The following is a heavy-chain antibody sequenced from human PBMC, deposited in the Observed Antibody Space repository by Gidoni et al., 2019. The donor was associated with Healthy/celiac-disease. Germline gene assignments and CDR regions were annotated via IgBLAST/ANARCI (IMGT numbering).Heavy chain of an antibody. CDR2: INPNSGGT. D-gene: IGHD2-21*02. J-gene: IGHJ6*02. V-gene: IGHV1-2*02. Sequence: QVQLVQSGAEVKKPGASVKVSCKASGYTFTGSYMHWVRQAPGQGLEWMGWINPNSGGTNYAQKFQGRVTMTRDTSISTAYMELSRLRSDDTAVYYCARETAYCGGDCYSGLGYYYYGMDVWGQGTTVTVSS. CDR1: GYTFTGSY. CDR3: ARETAYCGGDCYSGLGYYYYGMDV.